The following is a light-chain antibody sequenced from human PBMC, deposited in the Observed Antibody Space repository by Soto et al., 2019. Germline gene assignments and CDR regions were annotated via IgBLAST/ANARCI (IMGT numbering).Light chain of an antibody. CDR1: QGISSY. CDR2: GAS. CDR3: QQLRT. J-gene: IGKJ1*01. Sequence: DIQLTQSPSFLSASVGDRVTITCRASQGISSYLAWYQQKPGRAPNLLIFGASTLRSGVPSRFIGSRSGTEFTLTISSLQPEDFATYYCQQLRTFGQGTKVEIK. V-gene: IGKV1-9*01.